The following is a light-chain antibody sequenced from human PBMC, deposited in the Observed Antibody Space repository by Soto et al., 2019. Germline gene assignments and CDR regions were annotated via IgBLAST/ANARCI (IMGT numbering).Light chain of an antibody. CDR3: QQYHNWPPYT. V-gene: IGKV3-15*01. CDR1: QSVRTN. J-gene: IGKJ2*01. Sequence: EIVMTQSPATLSVSPGERATLSCRASQSVRTNLAWYQQKPGQAPRLLIYGASTRATGVPARFSGSGSGTEFTLTISSLQSEDFAVYYCQQYHNWPPYTFGQGTKLEIK. CDR2: GAS.